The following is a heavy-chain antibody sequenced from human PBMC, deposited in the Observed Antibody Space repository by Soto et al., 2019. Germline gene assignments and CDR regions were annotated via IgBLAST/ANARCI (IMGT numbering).Heavy chain of an antibody. CDR3: ARDCSGGSCYPY. CDR2: ISSNSSYI. J-gene: IGHJ4*02. D-gene: IGHD2-15*01. V-gene: IGHV3-21*01. CDR1: GFTFSSYS. Sequence: GGSLRLSCAASGFTFSSYSMNWVRQAPGKGLEWVSSISSNSSYIYYADSVKGRFTISRDNAKNSLYLQMNSLRAEDTAVYYCARDCSGGSCYPYWGPGTLVTVSS.